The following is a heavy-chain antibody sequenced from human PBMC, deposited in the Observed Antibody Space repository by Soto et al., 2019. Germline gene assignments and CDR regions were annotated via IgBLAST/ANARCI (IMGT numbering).Heavy chain of an antibody. CDR3: ARDRIIMVRGVIETNYYYGMDV. Sequence: PSETLSLTCTVSGGSISSGDYYWSWIRQPPGKGLEWIGYIYYSGSTYYNPSLKSRVTISVDTSKNQFSLKLSSVTAADTAVYYCARDRIIMVRGVIETNYYYGMDVWGQGTTVTVSS. CDR1: GGSISSGDYY. J-gene: IGHJ6*02. CDR2: IYYSGST. D-gene: IGHD3-10*01. V-gene: IGHV4-30-4*01.